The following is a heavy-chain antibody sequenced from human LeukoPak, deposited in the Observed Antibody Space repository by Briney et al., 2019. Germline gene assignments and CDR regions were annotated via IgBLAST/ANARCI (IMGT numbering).Heavy chain of an antibody. CDR2: IYTSGST. D-gene: IGHD2-2*01. CDR3: ASSLIGYCSSTSCQGGNYYYYYMDV. V-gene: IGHV4-61*02. Sequence: TPSETLSLTCTVSGGSISSGSYYWSWIRQPAGKGLEWIGRIYTSGSTNYNPSLKSRVTISVDTSKNQFSLKLSSVTAADTAVYYCASSLIGYCSSTSCQGGNYYYYYMDVWGKGTTVTVSS. CDR1: GGSISSGSYY. J-gene: IGHJ6*03.